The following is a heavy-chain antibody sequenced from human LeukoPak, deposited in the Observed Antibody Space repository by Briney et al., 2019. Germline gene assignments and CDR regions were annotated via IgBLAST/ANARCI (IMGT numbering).Heavy chain of an antibody. CDR1: GFTFSSYA. J-gene: IGHJ4*02. CDR2: ISGSGGST. CDR3: AKDSGVAAAGTLGY. Sequence: GGSLRLFCAASGFTFSSYAMSWVRQAPGKGLEWVSAISGSGGSTYYADSVKGRFTISRDNSKNTLYLQMNSLRAEDTAVYYCAKDSGVAAAGTLGYWGQGTLVTVSS. D-gene: IGHD6-13*01. V-gene: IGHV3-23*01.